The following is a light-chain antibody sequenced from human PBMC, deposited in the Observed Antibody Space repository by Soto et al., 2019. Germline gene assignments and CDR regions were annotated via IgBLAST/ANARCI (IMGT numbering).Light chain of an antibody. V-gene: IGKV3-20*01. CDR2: GAS. J-gene: IGKJ1*01. Sequence: ESVLTQSPGTLSLSPGERATLSCRASQSVSSNHLAWYQQKRGQPPRLLIYGASSRATGTPGRFSGSGSGTDFTLTITRLEPEDFAVYYCQQYGSSPQTFSQGTKVEIK. CDR3: QQYGSSPQT. CDR1: QSVSSNH.